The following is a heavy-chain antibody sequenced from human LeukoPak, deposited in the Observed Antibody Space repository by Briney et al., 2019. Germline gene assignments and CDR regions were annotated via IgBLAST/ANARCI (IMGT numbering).Heavy chain of an antibody. Sequence: PGGSLRLSCTTTGFTFSDYAMTWIRQAPGKGLEWVGFVRSKAFGGTTEYAAAVEGRFSISRDDSESTAYLQMSSLKIEDTAVYYCARGGDFGVPAPLGIDAFDFWGQGTMVTVSS. CDR2: VRSKAFGGTT. V-gene: IGHV3-49*03. CDR1: GFTFSDYA. J-gene: IGHJ3*01. D-gene: IGHD2-2*01. CDR3: ARGGDFGVPAPLGIDAFDF.